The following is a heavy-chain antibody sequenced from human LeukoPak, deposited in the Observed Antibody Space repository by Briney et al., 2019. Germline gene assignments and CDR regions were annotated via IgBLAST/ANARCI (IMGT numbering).Heavy chain of an antibody. CDR3: AKEVYYGSGRYFDY. J-gene: IGHJ4*02. D-gene: IGHD3-10*01. CDR2: ISDSVAST. V-gene: IGHV3-23*01. Sequence: SGGSLRLSCAASGFTFSSYAMSWVRQAPGKGLECVSAISDSVASTYYADSVKGRFTISRDNSKNTLYLQMNSLTAEDTAIYFCAKEVYYGSGRYFDYWGQGTLVTVSS. CDR1: GFTFSSYA.